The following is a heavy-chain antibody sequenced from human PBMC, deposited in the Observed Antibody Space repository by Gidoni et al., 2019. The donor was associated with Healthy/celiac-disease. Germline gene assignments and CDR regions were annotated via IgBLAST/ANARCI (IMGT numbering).Heavy chain of an antibody. CDR2: INHSGST. CDR3: ARWDWLDIVATIHNPFFDY. Sequence: QVQLQQWGAGLLKPSETLSLTCAVYGGSFSGYYWSWIRQPPGKGLEWIGEINHSGSTNYNQSLKSRVTISVDTSKNQFSLKLSSGTAADTAVYYCARWDWLDIVATIHNPFFDYWGQGTLVTVSS. CDR1: GGSFSGYY. D-gene: IGHD5-12*01. V-gene: IGHV4-34*01. J-gene: IGHJ4*02.